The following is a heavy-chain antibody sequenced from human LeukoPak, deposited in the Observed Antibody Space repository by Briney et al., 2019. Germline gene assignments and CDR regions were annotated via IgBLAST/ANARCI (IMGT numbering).Heavy chain of an antibody. Sequence: PGGSLRLSCAASGFTVSSNCMSWVRQAPGKGLEWVSVIYSGGSTYYADSVKGRFTISRDNSKNTLYLQMNSLRAEDTAVYYCARGSQQLVLYYWGQGTLVTVSS. CDR3: ARGSQQLVLYY. D-gene: IGHD6-13*01. V-gene: IGHV3-53*01. J-gene: IGHJ4*02. CDR1: GFTVSSNC. CDR2: IYSGGST.